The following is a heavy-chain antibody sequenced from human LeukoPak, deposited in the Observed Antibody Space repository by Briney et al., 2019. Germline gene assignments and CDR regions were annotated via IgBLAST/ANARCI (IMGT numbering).Heavy chain of an antibody. CDR2: INPNSGGT. V-gene: IGHV1-2*02. D-gene: IGHD2-2*01. J-gene: IGHJ6*02. CDR1: GYTFTGYY. Sequence: ASVKVSCKASGYTFTGYYMHWVRQAPGQGLEWMGWINPNSGGTNYAQKFQGRVTMTRDTSISTAYMELSRLRSDDTAVYYCARDPRRYCSSTSCYRYYYGMDVWGQGTTVTVSS. CDR3: ARDPRRYCSSTSCYRYYYGMDV.